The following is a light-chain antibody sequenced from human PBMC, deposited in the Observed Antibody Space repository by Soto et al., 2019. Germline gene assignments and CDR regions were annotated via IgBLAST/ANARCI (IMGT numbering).Light chain of an antibody. Sequence: QSALTQPRSVSGSPGQSVTISCTGTSSDVGGYNYVSWSQQHPGKAPKLMIYDVNKRPSGAPDRFSGSKSGNTASLTISGLQAEDEADYYCCSYTGSYTWVFGGGTKLTVL. CDR1: SSDVGGYNY. CDR3: CSYTGSYTWV. V-gene: IGLV2-11*01. CDR2: DVN. J-gene: IGLJ3*02.